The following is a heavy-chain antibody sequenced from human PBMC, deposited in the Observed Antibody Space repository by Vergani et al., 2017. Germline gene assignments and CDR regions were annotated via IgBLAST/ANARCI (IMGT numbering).Heavy chain of an antibody. CDR2: IIPNSGGT. CDR3: ARDRSFDY. V-gene: IGHV1-2*04. D-gene: IGHD3-16*02. Sequence: QVQLVQSGAEVKKPGSSVKVSCKASGGTFSSYTISWVRQAPGQGLEWMGRIIPNSGGTKYAQKFQGWVTMTRDTSISTAYMELSRLRSDDTAVYYCARDRSFDYWGQGTLVTVSS. CDR1: GGTFSSYT. J-gene: IGHJ4*02.